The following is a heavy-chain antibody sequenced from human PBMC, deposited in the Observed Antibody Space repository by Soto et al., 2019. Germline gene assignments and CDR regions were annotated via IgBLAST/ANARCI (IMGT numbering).Heavy chain of an antibody. CDR1: GDTGSSTSAT. D-gene: IGHD3-22*01. CDR2: TYYRSQWHS. V-gene: IGHV6-1*01. Sequence: PQRRAVTCAISGDTGSSTSATGNWIRQSPSRGLEWLGRTYYRSQWHSDYATSVKGRIAINPDTSQNQFSLHLTSVTPEDAAVYYCARARYYYDSSASYRGLYGMDVWGQGPTV. J-gene: IGHJ6*02. CDR3: ARARYYYDSSASYRGLYGMDV.